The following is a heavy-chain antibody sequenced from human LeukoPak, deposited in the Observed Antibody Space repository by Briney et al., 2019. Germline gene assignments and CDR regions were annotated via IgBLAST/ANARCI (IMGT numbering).Heavy chain of an antibody. Sequence: GGSLRLSCAASGFTFSCYWMSWVRQAPGKGLEWVANIKQDGSEKYYVDSVKGRFTISRDNAKNSLYLQMNSLRAEDTAVYYCARDDCSSISCYHNWFDPWGQGTLVTVSS. J-gene: IGHJ5*02. CDR1: GFTFSCYW. D-gene: IGHD2-2*01. CDR3: ARDDCSSISCYHNWFDP. CDR2: IKQDGSEK. V-gene: IGHV3-7*01.